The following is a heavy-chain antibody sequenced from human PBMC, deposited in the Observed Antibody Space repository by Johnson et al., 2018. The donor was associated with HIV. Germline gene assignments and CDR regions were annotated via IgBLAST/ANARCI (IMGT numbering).Heavy chain of an antibody. D-gene: IGHD4-23*01. CDR1: GFTFSSYG. V-gene: IGHV3-30*02. CDR3: AKGPVDYGGNYDCFGI. J-gene: IGHJ3*02. CDR2: IRYDGSNK. Sequence: QVQLVESGGGVVQPGGSLRLSCAASGFTFSSYGMHWVRQAPGKGLEWVAFIRYDGSNKYYADSVKGRFTISRDNSKNTLYLQMNSLRVEDTAVYFCAKGPVDYGGNYDCFGIWGQGTKVTVSS.